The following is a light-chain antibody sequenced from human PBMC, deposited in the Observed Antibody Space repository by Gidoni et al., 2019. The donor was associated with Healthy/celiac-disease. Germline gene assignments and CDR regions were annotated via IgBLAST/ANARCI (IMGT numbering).Light chain of an antibody. Sequence: AIRMTQSPSSFSASTGDRVTITCRASQGISSYLAWYQQKPGKAPKLLIYAASTLQSGVPSSFSGSGSGTYFTLTSSCLQSEDFATYYCQQYYSYPLFTFGPGTKVDIK. CDR3: QQYYSYPLFT. CDR1: QGISSY. V-gene: IGKV1-8*01. J-gene: IGKJ3*01. CDR2: AAS.